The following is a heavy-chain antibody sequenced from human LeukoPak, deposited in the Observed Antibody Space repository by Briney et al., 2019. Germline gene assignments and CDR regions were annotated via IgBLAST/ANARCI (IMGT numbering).Heavy chain of an antibody. CDR1: GGSISSSSYY. D-gene: IGHD1-14*01. CDR3: ARENRFGHFDY. V-gene: IGHV4-39*02. Sequence: SETLSLTCTVSGGSISSSSYYWGWIRQPPGKGLEWIGSIYYSGSTYYNPSLKSRVTISVDTSKNQFSLKLSSVTAADTAVYYCARENRFGHFDYWGQGTLVTVSS. CDR2: IYYSGST. J-gene: IGHJ4*02.